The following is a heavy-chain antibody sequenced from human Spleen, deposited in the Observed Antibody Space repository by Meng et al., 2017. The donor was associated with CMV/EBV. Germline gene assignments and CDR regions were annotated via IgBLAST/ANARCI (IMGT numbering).Heavy chain of an antibody. CDR1: GFTFSSYS. V-gene: IGHV3-23*01. CDR2: IGATAGGT. Sequence: ETLSLTCAASGFTFSSYSMNWVRQAPGKGLEWVSSIGATAGGTYYADSVKGRFTISRDNAKNTLYLQMNSLRAEDTAVYYCAKYSAVGERLYYFDYWGQGTLVTSPQ. J-gene: IGHJ4*02. D-gene: IGHD2-21*01. CDR3: AKYSAVGERLYYFDY.